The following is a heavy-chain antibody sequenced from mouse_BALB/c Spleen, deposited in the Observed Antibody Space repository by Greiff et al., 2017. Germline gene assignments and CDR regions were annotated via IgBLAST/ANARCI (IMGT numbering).Heavy chain of an antibody. CDR1: GFSLTSYG. J-gene: IGHJ4*01. CDR3: ARVRYASYAMDY. Sequence: VKLVESGPGLVAPSQSLSITCTVSGFSLTSYGVHWVRQPPGKGLEWLGVIWAGGSTNYNSALISRLSISKDNSKSQVFLKMNSLQTDDTAMYYCARVRYASYAMDYWGQGTSVTVSS. CDR2: IWAGGST. V-gene: IGHV2-9*02. D-gene: IGHD2-14*01.